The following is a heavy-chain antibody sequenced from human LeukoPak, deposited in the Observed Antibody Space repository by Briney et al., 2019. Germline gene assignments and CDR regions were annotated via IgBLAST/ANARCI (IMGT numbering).Heavy chain of an antibody. CDR1: GYTFTSYG. V-gene: IGHV1-2*02. CDR3: ARDSSLGV. D-gene: IGHD2-2*01. CDR2: INPDSGGT. Sequence: GASVKVSCKASGYTFTSYGISWVRQAPGQGLEWMGWINPDSGGTNFAQKFQGRFTMTRDTSISTAYMELSRLTSDDTAVYYCARDSSLGVWGQGTTVTVSS. J-gene: IGHJ6*02.